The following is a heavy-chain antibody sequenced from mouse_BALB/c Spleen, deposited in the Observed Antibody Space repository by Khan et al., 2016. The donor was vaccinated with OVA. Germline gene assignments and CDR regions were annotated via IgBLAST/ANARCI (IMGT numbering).Heavy chain of an antibody. CDR2: INTETGEP. CDR1: GYTFTDFS. Sequence: QIQLVQSGPELKKPGETVKISCKASGYTFTDFSIHWVKQAPGKGLKWMGWINTETGEPTYTDDFQGRFAFSLETSASTAYLQINNPKNEDTATYFCDRAGRATFAYWGQGTLVTVSA. J-gene: IGHJ3*01. V-gene: IGHV9-2-1*01. CDR3: DRAGRATFAY. D-gene: IGHD3-1*01.